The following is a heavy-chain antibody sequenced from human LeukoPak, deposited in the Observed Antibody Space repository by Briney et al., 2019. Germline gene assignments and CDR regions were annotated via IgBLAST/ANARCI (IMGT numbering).Heavy chain of an antibody. CDR3: ARASSTSVNWFDP. J-gene: IGHJ5*02. D-gene: IGHD2-2*01. V-gene: IGHV3-9*01. Sequence: GGSLRLSCAAPGFTFDDYAMHWVRQAPGKGLEWVSGISWNSGSIGYADSVKGRFTISRDNAKNSLYLQMNSLRAEDTALYYCARASSTSVNWFDPWGQGTLVTVSS. CDR1: GFTFDDYA. CDR2: ISWNSGSI.